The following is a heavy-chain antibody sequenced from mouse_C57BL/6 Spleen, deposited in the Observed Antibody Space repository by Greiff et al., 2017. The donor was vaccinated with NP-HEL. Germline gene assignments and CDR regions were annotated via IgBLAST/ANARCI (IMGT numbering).Heavy chain of an antibody. J-gene: IGHJ3*01. CDR3: AMGSSWFAY. CDR2: INPNNGGT. V-gene: IGHV1-18*01. D-gene: IGHD1-1*02. CDR1: GYTFTDYN. Sequence: EVQLQQSGPELVKPGASVKIPCKASGYTFTDYNMDWVKQSHGKSLEWIGDINPNNGGTIYNQKFKGKATLNVDNSSSTAYMALRSLTSEDTAVYYCAMGSSWFAYCGQGTLVTVAA.